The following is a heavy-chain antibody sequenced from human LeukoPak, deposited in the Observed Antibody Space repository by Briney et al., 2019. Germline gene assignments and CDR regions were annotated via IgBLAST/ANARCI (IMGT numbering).Heavy chain of an antibody. CDR3: ARDYGSESYYNVLNAFDI. CDR2: IHYSGNT. V-gene: IGHV4-59*01. D-gene: IGHD3-10*01. J-gene: IGHJ3*02. CDR1: GGSIGSYY. Sequence: SETLSLTCTVSGGSIGSYYWGWIRQPPGKGLEWIGYIHYSGNTNYNPSLKSRVTISVDTFKNQFSLKLSSVTAADTAVYYCARDYGSESYYNVLNAFDIWGQGTMVTVSS.